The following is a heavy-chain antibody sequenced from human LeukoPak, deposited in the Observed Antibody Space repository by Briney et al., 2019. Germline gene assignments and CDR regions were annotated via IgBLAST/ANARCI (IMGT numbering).Heavy chain of an antibody. J-gene: IGHJ3*02. V-gene: IGHV3-30-3*01. D-gene: IGHD1-26*01. CDR2: ISYDGSNK. Sequence: PGGSLRLSCAASGFTFSNYAMHWVRQAPGKGLEWVAVISYDGSNKYYADSVKGRFTISRDNSKNTLYLQMNSLRAEDTAVYYCASLPLGIVGAKGPDAFDIWGQGTMVTVSS. CDR3: ASLPLGIVGAKGPDAFDI. CDR1: GFTFSNYA.